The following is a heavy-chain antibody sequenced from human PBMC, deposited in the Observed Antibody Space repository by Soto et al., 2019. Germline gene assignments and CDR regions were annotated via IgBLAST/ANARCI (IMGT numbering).Heavy chain of an antibody. V-gene: IGHV3-33*01. Sequence: GESLKISCAASGFTFSSYGMHWVRQAPGKGLEWVAVIWYDGSNKYYADSVKGRFTISRDNSKNTLYLQMNSLRAEDTAVYYCARESATMGYYYYMDVWGKGTTVTVSS. CDR1: GFTFSSYG. D-gene: IGHD5-12*01. J-gene: IGHJ6*03. CDR3: ARESATMGYYYYMDV. CDR2: IWYDGSNK.